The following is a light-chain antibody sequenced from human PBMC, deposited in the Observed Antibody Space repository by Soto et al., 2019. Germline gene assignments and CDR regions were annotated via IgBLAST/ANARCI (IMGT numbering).Light chain of an antibody. CDR3: QQYNNWPQVT. Sequence: EMVLTQSPATLSLSRGEIGRVSCRASQSVSSSLAWYQQKPGQAPRLLIYDASNRATGIPARFSGSGSGTEFTLTISSLQSEHFAVYYCQQYNNWPQVTFGGGTKVDIK. J-gene: IGKJ4*01. CDR1: QSVSSS. CDR2: DAS. V-gene: IGKV3D-15*01.